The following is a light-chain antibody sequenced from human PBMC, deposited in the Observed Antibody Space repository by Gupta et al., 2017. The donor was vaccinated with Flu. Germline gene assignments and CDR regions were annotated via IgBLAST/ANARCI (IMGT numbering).Light chain of an antibody. J-gene: IGKJ2*01. CDR1: QIVDNNY. V-gene: IGKV3-20*01. Sequence: EIVLTQSPGALYLSPGERAALSCRASQIVDNNYLAWYQKKPGQAPRLLIYGASNRATDVSDRFSGSGSGTDFVLTISRLEPEDFAVYYCQQYGGSPDTFGQGTKLQIK. CDR2: GAS. CDR3: QQYGGSPDT.